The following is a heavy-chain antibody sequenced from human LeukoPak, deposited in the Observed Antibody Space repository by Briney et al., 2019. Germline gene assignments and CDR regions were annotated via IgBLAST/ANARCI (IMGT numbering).Heavy chain of an antibody. CDR1: GGSIISVSYF. V-gene: IGHV4-39*01. J-gene: IGHJ4*02. CDR2: IYYSGST. Sequence: SETLSLTCTVSGGSIISVSYFWGWIRQPPGKGLEWIGSIYYSGSTYYNPSLKSRVTISVDTSKSQFSLKLSSVTAADTAVYYCARLAGGSLDYWGQGTLVTVSS. CDR3: ARLAGGSLDY. D-gene: IGHD1-26*01.